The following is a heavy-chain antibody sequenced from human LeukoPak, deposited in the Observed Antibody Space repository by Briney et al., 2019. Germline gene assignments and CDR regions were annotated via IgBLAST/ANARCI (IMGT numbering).Heavy chain of an antibody. Sequence: ASVKVSCKASGGTLSSYAISWVRQAPGQGLEWMGRIIPIFGTANYAQKFQGRVTITTDESTSTAYMELSSLRSEDTAVYYCAKEHVDTAMVTLLDYWGQGTLVTVSS. CDR2: IIPIFGTA. CDR1: GGTLSSYA. CDR3: AKEHVDTAMVTLLDY. V-gene: IGHV1-69*05. J-gene: IGHJ4*02. D-gene: IGHD5-18*01.